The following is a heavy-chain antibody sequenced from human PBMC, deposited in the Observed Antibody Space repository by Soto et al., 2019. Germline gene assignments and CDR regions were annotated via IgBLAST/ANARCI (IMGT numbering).Heavy chain of an antibody. CDR3: ARDYSNPRGRFDP. V-gene: IGHV3-7*01. Sequence: VSLRLSCAASGFTSSGYWMTWVRQAPGKGLEWVANINQDGSEKYYVDSVKGRFTISRDNAKDSLYLQMNSLRAEDTAIYYCARDYSNPRGRFDPWGHGTLVTVSS. CDR1: GFTSSGYW. CDR2: INQDGSEK. D-gene: IGHD4-4*01. J-gene: IGHJ5*02.